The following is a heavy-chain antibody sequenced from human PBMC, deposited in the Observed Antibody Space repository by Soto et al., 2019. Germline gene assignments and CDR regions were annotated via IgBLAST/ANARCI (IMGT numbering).Heavy chain of an antibody. J-gene: IGHJ4*02. Sequence: QVQLVQSGTEVKKPGSSVKVSCKASGGTLRNYPINWVRQAPGQGLEWMGSIFPLTDIPDYAQNFQARLTISADKSTSTAYMELSRLTSDDTAMYFCARGPLVVLNYFESWGQGTLVTVSS. V-gene: IGHV1-69*02. CDR2: IFPLTDIP. CDR3: ARGPLVVLNYFES. CDR1: GGTLRNYP.